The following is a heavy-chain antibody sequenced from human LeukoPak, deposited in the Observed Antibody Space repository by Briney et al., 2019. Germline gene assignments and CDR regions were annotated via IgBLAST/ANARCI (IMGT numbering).Heavy chain of an antibody. Sequence: SETLSLTCAVSGYSISSGYYWGWIRQPPGKGPEWIGSIYHSGSTYYNPSLKSRVTISVDTSKNQFSLKLSSVTAADTAVYYCARTRGYCSSTSCYPRGAFDIWGQGTMVTVSS. CDR2: IYHSGST. CDR3: ARTRGYCSSTSCYPRGAFDI. V-gene: IGHV4-38-2*01. CDR1: GYSISSGYY. J-gene: IGHJ3*02. D-gene: IGHD2-2*01.